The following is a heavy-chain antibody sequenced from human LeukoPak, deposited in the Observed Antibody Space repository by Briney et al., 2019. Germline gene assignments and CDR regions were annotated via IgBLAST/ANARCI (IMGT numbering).Heavy chain of an antibody. CDR2: MNPNSGRT. CDR1: GYNLTSYD. CDR3: TRETSSRYFNY. Sequence: ASVNVSCKASGYNLTSYDINWVRQATGQGLEWMGWMNPNSGRTGYAQNFQGRITITRNTSISTAYMELSSLRSEDTAVYYCTRETSSRYFNYWGQGTLVTVSS. V-gene: IGHV1-8*01. J-gene: IGHJ4*02.